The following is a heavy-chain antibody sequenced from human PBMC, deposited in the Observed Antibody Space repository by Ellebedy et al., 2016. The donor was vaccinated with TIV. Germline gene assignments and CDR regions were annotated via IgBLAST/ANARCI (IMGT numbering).Heavy chain of an antibody. Sequence: AASVKVSCKASGYTLTSYGISWVRQAPGQGLEWMGWISGYKGNTKYAQKFQGRVTMTTDTSTSTAYMEMRSLRSDDTAVYYCARDIGYGGKLWYVDYWGQGTLVTVSS. V-gene: IGHV1-18*01. CDR1: GYTLTSYG. CDR2: ISGYKGNT. D-gene: IGHD3-16*01. J-gene: IGHJ4*02. CDR3: ARDIGYGGKLWYVDY.